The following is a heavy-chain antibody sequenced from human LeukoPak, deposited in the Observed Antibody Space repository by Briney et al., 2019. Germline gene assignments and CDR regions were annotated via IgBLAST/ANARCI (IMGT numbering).Heavy chain of an antibody. CDR3: ARDIWFGEGTFDY. D-gene: IGHD3-10*01. V-gene: IGHV1-46*01. CDR2: INPSGGST. Sequence: ASVKVSCXASGYTFTIYYMHWVRQARGQGLEWMAIINPSGGSTSYAQKFQGRVTMTRDTSTSTVYMELSSLRSEDTAVYYCARDIWFGEGTFDYWGQGTLVTVSS. CDR1: GYTFTIYY. J-gene: IGHJ4*02.